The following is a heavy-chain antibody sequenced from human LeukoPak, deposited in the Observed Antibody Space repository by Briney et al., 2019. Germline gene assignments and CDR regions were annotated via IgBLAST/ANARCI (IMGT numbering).Heavy chain of an antibody. Sequence: ASVKVSCKASGYTFTSYGISWVRQAPGQGLEWMGWISAYNGNTNYAQKLQGRVTMTTDTSTSTAYMELRSLRSDDTAVYYCARDGWLVLIGYYFDYWGQGTLVTVFS. D-gene: IGHD6-19*01. CDR2: ISAYNGNT. CDR3: ARDGWLVLIGYYFDY. V-gene: IGHV1-18*01. CDR1: GYTFTSYG. J-gene: IGHJ4*02.